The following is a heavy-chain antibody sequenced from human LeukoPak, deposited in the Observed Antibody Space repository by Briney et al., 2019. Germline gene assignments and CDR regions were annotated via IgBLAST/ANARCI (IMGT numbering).Heavy chain of an antibody. CDR2: IDSNNGDT. D-gene: IGHD2-15*01. V-gene: IGHV1-2*02. Sequence: ASVKLSCKASGYIFTAYYMHWVRQAPGQGLEWMGWIDSNNGDTKSAQKFQGRVTITRDTSIGTVYMELSSLIFDDTAVYYCASEAFCAGGSCYLHRVASWGPGTLVTVSS. J-gene: IGHJ4*02. CDR3: ASEAFCAGGSCYLHRVAS. CDR1: GYIFTAYY.